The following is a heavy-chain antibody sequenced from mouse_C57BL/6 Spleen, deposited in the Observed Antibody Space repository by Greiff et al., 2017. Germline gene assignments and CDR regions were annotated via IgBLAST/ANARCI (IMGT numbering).Heavy chain of an antibody. D-gene: IGHD2-4*01. CDR3: TRDYDYDGGCDY. Sequence: QVQLQQPGAELVKPGASVKVSCKASGYTFTSYWMHWVKQRPGQGLEWIGRIPPSDSDTNYNQKFKGKATLTVDKSSSTAYMQLSSLTSEDSAVYYCTRDYDYDGGCDYWGQGTTLTVSS. CDR1: GYTFTSYW. V-gene: IGHV1-74*01. J-gene: IGHJ2*01. CDR2: IPPSDSDT.